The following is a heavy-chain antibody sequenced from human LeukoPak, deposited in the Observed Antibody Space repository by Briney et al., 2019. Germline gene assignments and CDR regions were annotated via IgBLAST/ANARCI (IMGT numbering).Heavy chain of an antibody. D-gene: IGHD3-16*01. Sequence: GGSLRLSCAASGFTFSDYYMSWIRQAPGKGLEGVSYISSSGSTIYYADSVKGRFTISRDNAKNSLYLQMNSLRAEDTAVYYCADYDYVWGSADWGQGTLVTVSS. V-gene: IGHV3-11*01. CDR1: GFTFSDYY. J-gene: IGHJ4*02. CDR2: ISSSGSTI. CDR3: ADYDYVWGSAD.